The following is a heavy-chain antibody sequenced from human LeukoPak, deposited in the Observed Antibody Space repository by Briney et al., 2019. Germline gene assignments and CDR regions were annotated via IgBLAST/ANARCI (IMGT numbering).Heavy chain of an antibody. Sequence: ASVKVSCKASGYTFTGYYMHWVRQAPGQGLEWMGWINPNSGGTNYAQKFQGRVTMTRDTSISTAYMELSRLRSDDTAVYYCARMPYSSGWDDALDIWGQGTMVTVSS. CDR3: ARMPYSSGWDDALDI. V-gene: IGHV1-2*02. J-gene: IGHJ3*02. D-gene: IGHD6-19*01. CDR2: INPNSGGT. CDR1: GYTFTGYY.